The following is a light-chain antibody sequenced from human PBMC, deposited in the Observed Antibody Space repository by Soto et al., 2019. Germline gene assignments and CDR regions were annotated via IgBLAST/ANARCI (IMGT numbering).Light chain of an antibody. CDR3: SSYTSSSTLVV. J-gene: IGLJ2*01. V-gene: IGLV2-14*01. CDR2: DVS. Sequence: QSALTQPASVSGSPGQSITISCTGTSSDVGGYNYVSWYQQQPGKAPKLMIYDVSNRPSGVSNRFSGYKSGNTASLTISGLQAEDEADYYCSSYTSSSTLVVFGGGTKLTVL. CDR1: SSDVGGYNY.